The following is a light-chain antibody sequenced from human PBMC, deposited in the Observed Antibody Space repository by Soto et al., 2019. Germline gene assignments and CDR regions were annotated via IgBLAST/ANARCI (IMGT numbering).Light chain of an antibody. CDR3: QQYNNWPRT. J-gene: IGKJ1*01. CDR2: GAS. CDR1: QGITNN. Sequence: EIVMTQSPATLSVPPGERATLSCRASQGITNNLAWFQQKPGQAPRLLIYGASTRATGIPARFSGSGSGTEFTLTISSLQSEDFAVYYCQQYNNWPRTLGQGTKVEIK. V-gene: IGKV3-15*01.